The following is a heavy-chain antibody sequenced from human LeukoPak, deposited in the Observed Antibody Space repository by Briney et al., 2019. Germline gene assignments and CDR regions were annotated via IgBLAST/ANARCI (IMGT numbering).Heavy chain of an antibody. V-gene: IGHV3-49*04. D-gene: IGHD2-2*01. Sequence: GGSLRLSCTASGFTFGAFVVSWVRQTPGKGLEWVGFIRTKANDETTKYAASVQGRFTISRDDSNSIAYLQMNSLKTEDTAVYYCTTDYQLDYWGQGTLVTASS. CDR2: IRTKANDETT. CDR3: TTDYQLDY. CDR1: GFTFGAFV. J-gene: IGHJ4*02.